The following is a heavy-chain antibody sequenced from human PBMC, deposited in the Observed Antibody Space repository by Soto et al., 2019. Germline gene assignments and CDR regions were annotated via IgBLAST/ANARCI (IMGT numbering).Heavy chain of an antibody. CDR2: ISGSGGST. D-gene: IGHD3-10*01. Sequence: EVQLLESGGGLVQPGGSLRLSCAASGFTFSSYAMSWVRQAPGKGLEWVSAISGSGGSTYYADSVKGRFTISRDNSKTTRYLRMNSLRAEDTAVYYCAKDRGITMVRGALDAFDIWGQGTMVTVSS. J-gene: IGHJ3*02. CDR1: GFTFSSYA. V-gene: IGHV3-23*01. CDR3: AKDRGITMVRGALDAFDI.